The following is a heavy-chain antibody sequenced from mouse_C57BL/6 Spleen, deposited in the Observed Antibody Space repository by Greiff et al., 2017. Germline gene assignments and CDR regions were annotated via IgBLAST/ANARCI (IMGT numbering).Heavy chain of an antibody. CDR3: AKSADYAMDY. CDR1: GFSLTSYG. CDR2: IWSGGST. V-gene: IGHV2-4*01. Sequence: VQRVESGPGLVQPSQSLSITCTVSGFSLTSYGVHWVRQPPGKGLEWLGVIWSGGSTDYNAAFISRLSISKDNSKSQVIFKMNSLQADDTAIYYCAKSADYAMDYWGQGTSVTVSS. J-gene: IGHJ4*01.